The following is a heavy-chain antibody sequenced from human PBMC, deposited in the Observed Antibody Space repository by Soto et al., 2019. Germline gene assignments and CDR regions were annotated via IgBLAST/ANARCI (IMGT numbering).Heavy chain of an antibody. CDR3: ARDWEEAASYYGMDV. V-gene: IGHV3-21*01. CDR1: GFTFSSYS. CDR2: ISSSSSYI. D-gene: IGHD6-13*01. Sequence: EVQLVESGGGLVKPGGSLRLSCAASGFTFSSYSMNWVRQAPGKGLEWVSSISSSSSYIYYADSVKGRFTISRDNAKNSLYLQMNSLRAKDTAVYYCARDWEEAASYYGMDVWGQGTTVTVSS. J-gene: IGHJ6*02.